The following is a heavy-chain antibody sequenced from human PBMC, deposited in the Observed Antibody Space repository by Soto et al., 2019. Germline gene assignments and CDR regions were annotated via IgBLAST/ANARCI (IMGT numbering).Heavy chain of an antibody. Sequence: SETLSLTCTVSGGSVISGSYYWGWIRQPPGKGLEWIGSIYYSGSTYYNPSLKSRVAISVDTSKNQFSLKLSSVTAADTAVYYCARAQGLFGPYYYYGMDVWGQGTTVTVSS. V-gene: IGHV4-39*01. D-gene: IGHD3-22*01. J-gene: IGHJ6*02. CDR3: ARAQGLFGPYYYYGMDV. CDR2: IYYSGST. CDR1: GGSVISGSYY.